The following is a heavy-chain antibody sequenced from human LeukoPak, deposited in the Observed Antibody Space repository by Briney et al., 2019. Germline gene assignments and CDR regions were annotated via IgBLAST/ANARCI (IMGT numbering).Heavy chain of an antibody. CDR1: GFTFSSYA. J-gene: IGHJ4*02. Sequence: GGSLRLSCAASGFTFSSYAMHWVRQAPGKGLEWVAVISYDGSNKYYADSVKGRFTISRDNSKNTLYLQMNSLRAEDTAVYYCARSHHGNYDYWGQGTLVTVSS. CDR2: ISYDGSNK. CDR3: ARSHHGNYDY. D-gene: IGHD1-7*01. V-gene: IGHV3-30-3*01.